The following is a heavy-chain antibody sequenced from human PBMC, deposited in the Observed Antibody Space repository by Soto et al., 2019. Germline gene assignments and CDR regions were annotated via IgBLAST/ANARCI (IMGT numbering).Heavy chain of an antibody. D-gene: IGHD3-3*01. Sequence: GSLRLSCAASGFTVSSNYMSWVRLAPGKGLEWVSVIYSGGSTYYADSVKGRFTISRHNSKNTLYLQMNSLRAEDTAVYYCARNTRITIFGVVHYYMDVWGKGTTVTVSS. CDR2: IYSGGST. J-gene: IGHJ6*03. CDR1: GFTVSSNY. CDR3: ARNTRITIFGVVHYYMDV. V-gene: IGHV3-53*04.